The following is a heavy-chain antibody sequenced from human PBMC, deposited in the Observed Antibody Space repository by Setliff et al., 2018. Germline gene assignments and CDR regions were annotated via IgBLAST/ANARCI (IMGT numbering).Heavy chain of an antibody. CDR2: ISPYSGNT. V-gene: IGHV1-18*01. D-gene: IGHD5-12*01. J-gene: IGHJ4*02. CDR3: VRDVSRWLQFLGSFDQ. Sequence: ASVKVSCKTSGFGFTTFGFSWVRQAPGQGLEWLGSISPYSGNTNYPQWLQDRVTVTIDTSATTVYMELQSLRSDDTAVYYCVRDVSRWLQFLGSFDQWGQGILVTVSS. CDR1: GFGFTTFG.